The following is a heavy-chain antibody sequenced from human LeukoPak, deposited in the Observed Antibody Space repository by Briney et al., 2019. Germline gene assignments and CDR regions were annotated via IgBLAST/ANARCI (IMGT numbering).Heavy chain of an antibody. V-gene: IGHV3-23*01. CDR2: ITSGDST. CDR3: AKGSLRSITFSHFDY. Sequence: GGSLRLSCAASGFTFNSYAMTWVRQAPGKGLEWVSSITSGDSTYYTDSVQGRFTISRDTSKNTLFLQMNSLRAEDTAVYYCAKGSLRSITFSHFDYWGQGTLVTVSS. D-gene: IGHD2-21*01. J-gene: IGHJ4*02. CDR1: GFTFNSYA.